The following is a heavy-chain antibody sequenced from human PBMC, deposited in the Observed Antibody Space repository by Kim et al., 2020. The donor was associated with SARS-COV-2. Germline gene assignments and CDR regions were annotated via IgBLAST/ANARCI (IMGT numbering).Heavy chain of an antibody. CDR2: INSDGSST. CDR1: GFTFSSYW. CDR3: ARDHLLWWGGGDAFDI. J-gene: IGHJ3*02. Sequence: GGSLRLSCAASGFTFSSYWMHWVRQAPGKGLVWVSRINSDGSSTSYADSVKGRFTISRDNAKNTLYLQMNGLRAEDTAVYYCARDHLLWWGGGDAFDIWGQGTMVTVSS. V-gene: IGHV3-74*01. D-gene: IGHD2-21*01.